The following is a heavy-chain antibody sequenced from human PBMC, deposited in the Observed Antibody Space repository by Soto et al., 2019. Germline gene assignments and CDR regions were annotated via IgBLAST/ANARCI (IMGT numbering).Heavy chain of an antibody. V-gene: IGHV4-34*01. D-gene: IGHD2-15*01. Sequence: PWETLSLTCAVYGGSFSDYYWSWIRQPPGKGLEWIGEINHSGSTNYNPSLKSRVTISVDTSKNQFSLKLSSVTAADTAVYYCARGDLVLAVAAHYYYFYMDVWGQGTTVTVSS. CDR3: ARGDLVLAVAAHYYYFYMDV. J-gene: IGHJ6*03. CDR1: GGSFSDYY. CDR2: INHSGST.